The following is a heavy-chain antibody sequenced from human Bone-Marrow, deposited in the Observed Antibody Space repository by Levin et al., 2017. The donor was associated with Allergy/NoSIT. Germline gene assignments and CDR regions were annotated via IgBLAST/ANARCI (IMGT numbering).Heavy chain of an antibody. D-gene: IGHD3-10*01. Sequence: GESLKISCAASGFTFSSYWMSWVRQAPGKGLEWVANIKQDGSEKYYVDSVKGRFTISRDNAKNSLYLQMNSLRAEDTAVYYCARDAYGSGSPDFDYWGQGTLVTVSS. J-gene: IGHJ4*02. CDR1: GFTFSSYW. V-gene: IGHV3-7*01. CDR2: IKQDGSEK. CDR3: ARDAYGSGSPDFDY.